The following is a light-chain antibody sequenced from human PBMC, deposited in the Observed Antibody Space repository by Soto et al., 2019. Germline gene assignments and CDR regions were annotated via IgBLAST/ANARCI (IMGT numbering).Light chain of an antibody. Sequence: QSALTQPPSASGSPGQSVTISCTGTSSDVGGYNYVSWYQQHPGKAPKLMIYEVSKRPSGVPDRFSGSKSGNTASLTVSGIQDEDEDDYYCSSYAGSNNFVFGTGTKLTVL. J-gene: IGLJ1*01. CDR3: SSYAGSNNFV. V-gene: IGLV2-8*01. CDR1: SSDVGGYNY. CDR2: EVS.